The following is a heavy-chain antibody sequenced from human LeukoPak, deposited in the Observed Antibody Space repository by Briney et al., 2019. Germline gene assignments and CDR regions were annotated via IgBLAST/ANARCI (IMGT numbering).Heavy chain of an antibody. Sequence: GGSLRLSCAASGFTFSSYGMHWVRQAPGKGLEWVAVVSTDGTIKYYADSMKGRFTVSRDNSKNTLYLQMNSLRVEDTALYFCVQEFNHEQWFFDIWGRGTLVTVSS. V-gene: IGHV3-30*18. CDR3: VQEFNHEQWFFDI. D-gene: IGHD3-22*01. CDR1: GFTFSSYG. CDR2: VSTDGTIK. J-gene: IGHJ2*01.